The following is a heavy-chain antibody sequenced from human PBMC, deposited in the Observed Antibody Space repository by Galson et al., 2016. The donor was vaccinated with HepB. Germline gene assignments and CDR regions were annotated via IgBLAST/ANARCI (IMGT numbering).Heavy chain of an antibody. Sequence: CAISGDSVSSNSAAWNWIRQSPSRGLEWLGRTYYNSQWYRDFAASVKGRITINPDTPQNQFSLQLNSVTPEETAVYYCVRNYYVAGSYYSSFDIWGQGTTVTVSS. V-gene: IGHV6-1*01. D-gene: IGHD3-10*01. CDR3: VRNYYVAGSYYSSFDI. CDR2: TYYNSQWYR. CDR1: GDSVSSNSAA. J-gene: IGHJ3*02.